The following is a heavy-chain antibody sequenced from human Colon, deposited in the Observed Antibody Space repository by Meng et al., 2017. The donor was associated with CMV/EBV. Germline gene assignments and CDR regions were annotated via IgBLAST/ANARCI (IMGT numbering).Heavy chain of an antibody. Sequence: SETLSLTCAVYSGSFSGHYWSWIRQPPGKGLEWIGEINHSGSTNYNPSLKSRVTISVDTSKNQFSLKLSSVTAADTAVYYCAALRVDYGDYSFDYWGQGTLVTVSS. CDR1: SGSFSGHY. CDR3: AALRVDYGDYSFDY. V-gene: IGHV4-34*01. J-gene: IGHJ4*02. D-gene: IGHD4-17*01. CDR2: INHSGST.